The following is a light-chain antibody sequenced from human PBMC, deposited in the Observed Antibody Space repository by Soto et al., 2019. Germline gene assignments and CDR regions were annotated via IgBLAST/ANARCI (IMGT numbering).Light chain of an antibody. CDR2: DDS. J-gene: IGLJ3*02. CDR1: NIGSKS. Sequence: SYELAQAPSVSVAPGQTARITCGGDNIGSKSVHWYQQKPGQAPVLVIYDDSDRPSGIPERFSGSNSGTTATLTISRVEAGDEADFYCQVWDPGLDHRGVFGGGTKVTV. CDR3: QVWDPGLDHRGV. V-gene: IGLV3-21*02.